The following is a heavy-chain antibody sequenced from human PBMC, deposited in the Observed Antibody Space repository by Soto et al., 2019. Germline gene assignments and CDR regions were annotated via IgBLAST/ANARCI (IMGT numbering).Heavy chain of an antibody. Sequence: SETLSLTCTVSGGSISSGGYYWSWIRQHPGKGLEWIGYIYYSGSTYYNPSLKRRVTISVDTSKNQFSLMLSSVTAADTAVYYCARDRVAVGTIFRWFDPWGQGTLVTVSS. D-gene: IGHD3-10*02. CDR1: GGSISSGGYY. CDR2: IYYSGST. V-gene: IGHV4-31*03. CDR3: ARDRVAVGTIFRWFDP. J-gene: IGHJ5*02.